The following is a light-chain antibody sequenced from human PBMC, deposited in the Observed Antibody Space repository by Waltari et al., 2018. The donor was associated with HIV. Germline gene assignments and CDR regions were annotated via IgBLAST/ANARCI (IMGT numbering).Light chain of an antibody. CDR2: EVT. J-gene: IGLJ2*01. Sequence: QSALTQPPSASGSPGPSVTISCTGRSSYVGDYKYVSWFHQPHGNAPQLIISEVTKRPSGVPDRFSGSKSGNTASLTVSGLQAEDEADYFCTSYAGSFKGVVFGGGTKLTVL. CDR3: TSYAGSFKGVV. CDR1: SSYVGDYKY. V-gene: IGLV2-8*01.